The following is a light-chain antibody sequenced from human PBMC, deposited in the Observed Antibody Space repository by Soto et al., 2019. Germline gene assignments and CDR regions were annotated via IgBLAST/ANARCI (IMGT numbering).Light chain of an antibody. J-gene: IGKJ5*01. Sequence: SPGTLSLSPGERATLSCRASQSVSSSYLAWYQQKPGQAPRLLIYGASSRATGSPDRFSGSGSGTDFTLTISRLEPEDFAVYYCQQYGSSPQYTFGQGTRLEIK. CDR1: QSVSSSY. V-gene: IGKV3-20*01. CDR2: GAS. CDR3: QQYGSSPQYT.